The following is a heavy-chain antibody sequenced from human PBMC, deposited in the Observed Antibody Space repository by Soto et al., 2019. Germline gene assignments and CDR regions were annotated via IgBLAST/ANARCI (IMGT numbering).Heavy chain of an antibody. CDR1: GYTFTGYY. J-gene: IGHJ6*02. CDR2: INPNSGGT. CDR3: ASWSHYDFWSGYLRPGRDYYGMDV. Sequence: ASVKVSCKASGYTFTGYYMHWVRQAPGQGLEWMGWINPNSGGTNYAQKFQGRVTMTRDTSISPAYMELSRLRADDTAVYYCASWSHYDFWSGYLRPGRDYYGMDVWGQGTTVTVSS. D-gene: IGHD3-3*01. V-gene: IGHV1-2*02.